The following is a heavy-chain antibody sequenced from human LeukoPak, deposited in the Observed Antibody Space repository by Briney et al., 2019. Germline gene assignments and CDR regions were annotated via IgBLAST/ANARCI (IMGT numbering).Heavy chain of an antibody. CDR1: GYPFTTYP. J-gene: IGHJ4*02. Sequence: ASVKVSCKASGYPFTTYPMHWVRQAPGQGLGWMGIINPSGGSTNYAQKFQGRVTMTRDTSTSTVYMELSSLRSEDTAVYYCARLGYCGSTTCQWGQGTVVTVSS. D-gene: IGHD2-2*01. CDR2: INPSGGST. CDR3: ARLGYCGSTTCQ. V-gene: IGHV1-46*01.